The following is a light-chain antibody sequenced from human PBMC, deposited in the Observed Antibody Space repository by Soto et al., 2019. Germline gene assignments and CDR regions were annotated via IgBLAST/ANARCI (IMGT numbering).Light chain of an antibody. Sequence: EVVMTQSPATLSVSPGERATLSFRASQSIRTDLAWYQQKPGQAPSLLIFSASTRATGVPARFSGSGSGTEFTLTISSMQSEDFAVYYCQQYNKWPQWTFGQGTKVDI. CDR2: SAS. J-gene: IGKJ1*01. V-gene: IGKV3-15*01. CDR1: QSIRTD. CDR3: QQYNKWPQWT.